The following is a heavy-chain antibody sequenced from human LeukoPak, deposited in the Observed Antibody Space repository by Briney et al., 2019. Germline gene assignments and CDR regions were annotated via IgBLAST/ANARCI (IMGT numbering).Heavy chain of an antibody. CDR1: GFTFSSYA. CDR2: ISGGGGST. D-gene: IGHD2-15*01. J-gene: IGHJ5*02. Sequence: GGSLRLSCAASGFTFSSYAMSWVRQAPGKGLEWVSAISGGGGSTYYADSVKGRFTISRDNSKNTLYLQMNSLRAEDTAVYYCAKEVVVVVAATQEGWFDPWGQGTLVTVSS. CDR3: AKEVVVVVAATQEGWFDP. V-gene: IGHV3-23*01.